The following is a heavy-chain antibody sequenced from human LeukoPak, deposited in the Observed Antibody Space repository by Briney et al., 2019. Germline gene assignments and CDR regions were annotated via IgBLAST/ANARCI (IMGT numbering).Heavy chain of an antibody. CDR1: GGSISSGSYY. V-gene: IGHV4-30-2*01. CDR2: IYHSGST. J-gene: IGHJ5*02. D-gene: IGHD3-10*02. CDR3: ACSGSYYGHWFDP. Sequence: PSQTLSLTCTVSGGSISSGSYYWSWIRQPAGKGLEWIGYIYHSGSTYYNPSLKSRVTISVDRSKNQFSLKLSSVTAADTAVYYCACSGSYYGHWFDPWGQGTLVTVSS.